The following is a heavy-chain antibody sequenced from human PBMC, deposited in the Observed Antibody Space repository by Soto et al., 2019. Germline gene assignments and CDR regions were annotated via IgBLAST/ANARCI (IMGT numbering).Heavy chain of an antibody. D-gene: IGHD5-12*01. Sequence: GASVKVSCKASGYTFTSYGKSWVRQAPGQGIEWMGWFDPYNGKTNYAQKLQGRVTMTEDTSTDTAYMELSSLRSEDTAVYYCATAIGRRAPTYLYSGYDYTFDYWGQGALVTVSS. V-gene: IGHV1-18*01. CDR2: FDPYNGKT. CDR3: ATAIGRRAPTYLYSGYDYTFDY. CDR1: GYTFTSYG. J-gene: IGHJ4*02.